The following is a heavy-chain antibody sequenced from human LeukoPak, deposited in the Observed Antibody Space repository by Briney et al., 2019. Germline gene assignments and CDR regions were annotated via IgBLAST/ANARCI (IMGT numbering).Heavy chain of an antibody. V-gene: IGHV1-2*02. Sequence: GASVKVSCKASGYTFTTYYVHWVRQAPGQGLEGMGYMRPTSGDSNFAQKFQDRVTMTRDTSISTAYLELSRLTSDDTAVYYCSTEDKYCTTTTCADYWGQGTLVTVSS. CDR2: MRPTSGDS. CDR3: STEDKYCTTTTCADY. D-gene: IGHD2-2*01. J-gene: IGHJ4*02. CDR1: GYTFTTYY.